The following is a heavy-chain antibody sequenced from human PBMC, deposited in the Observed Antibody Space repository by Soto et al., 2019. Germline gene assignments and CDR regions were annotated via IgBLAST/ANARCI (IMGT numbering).Heavy chain of an antibody. CDR2: ISSSSSTI. J-gene: IGHJ3*02. CDR1: GFTFSSYS. D-gene: IGHD5-12*01. CDR3: ARTFMGYSGYESDAFDI. V-gene: IGHV3-48*01. Sequence: EVQLVESGGGLVQPGGSLRPSCAASGFTFSSYSMNWVRQAPGKGLEWVSYISSSSSTIYYADSVKGRFTISRDNAKNSLYLQMNSLRAEDTAVYYCARTFMGYSGYESDAFDIWGQGTMVTVSS.